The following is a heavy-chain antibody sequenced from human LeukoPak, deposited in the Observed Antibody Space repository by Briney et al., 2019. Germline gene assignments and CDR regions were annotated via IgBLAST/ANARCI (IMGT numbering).Heavy chain of an antibody. J-gene: IGHJ4*02. CDR3: VGWGISGITNH. CDR2: TKQDGSEK. D-gene: IGHD1-7*01. CDR1: GFTFNNYA. V-gene: IGHV3-7*01. Sequence: GGSLRLSCAASGFTFNNYAMSWVRKAPGKGLEWVAQTKQDGSEKYYVDSVKGRFTTSRDKNSLFLQMNSVRAEDTAVYYCVGWGISGITNHWGQGTLVTVSS.